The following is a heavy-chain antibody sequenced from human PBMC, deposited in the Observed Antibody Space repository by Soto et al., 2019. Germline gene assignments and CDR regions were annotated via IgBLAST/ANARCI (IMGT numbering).Heavy chain of an antibody. Sequence: QVQLVQSGAEAKKPGSSVKVSCKTSGGTFSSYAISWVRQAPGQGLEWMGGIVPLFRTTNYAQKFQGRVTITADTSTYTVYMELSGLRSGDTAVYYCARDDATYCGGDCYRYFFYGLDVWGQGTTVTVSS. CDR1: GGTFSSYA. J-gene: IGHJ6*02. D-gene: IGHD2-21*02. CDR3: ARDDATYCGGDCYRYFFYGLDV. CDR2: IVPLFRTT. V-gene: IGHV1-69*06.